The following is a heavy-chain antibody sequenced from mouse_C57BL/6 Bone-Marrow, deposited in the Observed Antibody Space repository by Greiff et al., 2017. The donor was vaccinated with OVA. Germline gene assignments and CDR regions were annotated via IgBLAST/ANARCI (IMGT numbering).Heavy chain of an antibody. D-gene: IGHD1-1*01. CDR1: GYTFTSYT. V-gene: IGHV1-4*01. Sequence: VQLVESGAELARPGASVKMSCKASGYTFTSYTMHWVKQRPGQGLEWIGYINPSSGYTKYNQKFKDKATLTADKSSSTAYMQLSSLTSEDSAVYYCARRRDYYGSTYWYFDVWGTGTTVTVSS. J-gene: IGHJ1*03. CDR2: INPSSGYT. CDR3: ARRRDYYGSTYWYFDV.